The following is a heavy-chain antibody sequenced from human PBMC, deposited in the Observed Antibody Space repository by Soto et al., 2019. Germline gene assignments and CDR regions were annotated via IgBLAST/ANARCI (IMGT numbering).Heavy chain of an antibody. V-gene: IGHV4-34*01. J-gene: IGHJ6*02. Sequence: SSETLSLTCAVYGGSFSGYYWSWIRQPPGKGLEWIGEINHSGSTNYNPSLKSRVTISVDTSKNQFSLKLSSVTAADTAVYYCARGLEYYDSSGYRGYGMDVWGQGTTVTVSS. CDR1: GGSFSGYY. D-gene: IGHD3-22*01. CDR3: ARGLEYYDSSGYRGYGMDV. CDR2: INHSGST.